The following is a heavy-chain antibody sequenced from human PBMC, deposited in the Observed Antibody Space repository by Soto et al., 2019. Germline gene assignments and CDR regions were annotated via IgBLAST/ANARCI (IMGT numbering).Heavy chain of an antibody. J-gene: IGHJ4*02. CDR2: IRSKAYGGTT. D-gene: IGHD2-8*01. Sequence: EVQLVESGGGLVKPGRSLRLSCTASGITFGDYAMSWFRQAPGKGLEWVGFIRSKAYGGTTEYAASVKGRFTISRDDSKSIAYLQMNSLKTEDTAVYYCTRYCTNGVCYPDYFDYWGQGTLVTVSS. CDR1: GITFGDYA. CDR3: TRYCTNGVCYPDYFDY. V-gene: IGHV3-49*05.